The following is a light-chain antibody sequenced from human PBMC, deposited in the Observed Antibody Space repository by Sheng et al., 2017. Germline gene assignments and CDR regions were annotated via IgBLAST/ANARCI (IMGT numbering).Light chain of an antibody. CDR2: EVN. CDR3: CSYAGHKIMI. V-gene: IGLV2-23*02. J-gene: IGLJ2*01. Sequence: QSALTQPASVSGPPGQSITVSCAGTSSDVGSYNLVSWYQQYPGKAPKLMIFEVNKRPSGVSNRFSGSKSGNTASLTISGLQTEDEADYYCCSYAGHKIMIFGGGTKLTV. CDR1: SSDVGSYNL.